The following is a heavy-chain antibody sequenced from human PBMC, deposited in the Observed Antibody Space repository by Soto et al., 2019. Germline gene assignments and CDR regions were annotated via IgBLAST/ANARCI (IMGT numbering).Heavy chain of an antibody. V-gene: IGHV2-5*02. J-gene: IGHJ1*01. D-gene: IGHD1-26*01. Sequence: QITLKESGPTLVKPTQTLTLTCTFSWFSLSTSGVGVGWIRQPPGKALEWLALIYWDDDKRYSPSLKSRLTITKDTSKNQVVLTMTNLDPVDTATYYCAHTGALRDGNSVGVIQHWGQGTLVTVSS. CDR3: AHTGALRDGNSVGVIQH. CDR1: WFSLSTSGVG. CDR2: IYWDDDK.